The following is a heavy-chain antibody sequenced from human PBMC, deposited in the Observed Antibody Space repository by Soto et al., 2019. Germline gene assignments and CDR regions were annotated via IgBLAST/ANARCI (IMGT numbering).Heavy chain of an antibody. CDR1: GFTFSNAW. CDR3: TTEYLSFDY. J-gene: IGHJ4*02. V-gene: IGHV3-15*01. CDR2: IKSKTDGGTT. Sequence: ESGGGLVKPGGSLRLSCAASGFTFSNAWMSWVRQAPGKGLEWVGRIKSKTDGGTTDYAAPVKGRFTISRDDSKNTLYLQITSLKPEDPAVYYCTTEYLSFDYGAQGTLVTVSS.